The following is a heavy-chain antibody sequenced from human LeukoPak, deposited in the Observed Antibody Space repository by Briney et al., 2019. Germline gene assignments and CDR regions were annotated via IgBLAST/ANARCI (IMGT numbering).Heavy chain of an antibody. CDR3: ATDRGWYFQY. CDR2: ISYDGSEK. D-gene: IGHD6-19*01. CDR1: GFTFSSYE. Sequence: GGSLRLSCAASGFTFSSYEMNWVRQAPDTGLEWVAFISYDGSEKYYADSVRGRFTISRDNSKSTLFLQMNSLRAEDTAVFYCATDRGWYFQYWGQGTLVTVSS. J-gene: IGHJ4*02. V-gene: IGHV3-30*03.